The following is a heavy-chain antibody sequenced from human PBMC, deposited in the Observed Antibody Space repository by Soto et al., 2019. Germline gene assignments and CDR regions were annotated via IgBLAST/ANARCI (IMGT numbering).Heavy chain of an antibody. CDR3: ARVFEAPTTHWFDP. Sequence: GGSLRLSCAASGFTFSSYSMNWVRQAPGKGLEWVSYISSSSSTIYYADSVKGRFTISRDNAKNSLYLQMNSLRAEDTAVYYCARVFEAPTTHWFDPWGQGTLVTVSS. V-gene: IGHV3-48*01. J-gene: IGHJ5*02. CDR2: ISSSSSTI. CDR1: GFTFSSYS.